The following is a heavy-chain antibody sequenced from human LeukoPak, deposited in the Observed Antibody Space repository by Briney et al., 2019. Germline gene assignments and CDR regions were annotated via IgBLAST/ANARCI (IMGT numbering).Heavy chain of an antibody. CDR1: GYTFTSYG. CDR2: INPNSGGT. D-gene: IGHD3-22*01. V-gene: IGHV1-2*02. CDR3: ARNLYYYDSSGCPDY. Sequence: ASVTVSCKASGYTFTSYGISWVRQAPGQGLEWMGWINPNSGGTNYAQKFQGRVTMTRDTSISTAYMELSRLRSDDTAVYYCARNLYYYDSSGCPDYWGQGTLVTVSS. J-gene: IGHJ4*02.